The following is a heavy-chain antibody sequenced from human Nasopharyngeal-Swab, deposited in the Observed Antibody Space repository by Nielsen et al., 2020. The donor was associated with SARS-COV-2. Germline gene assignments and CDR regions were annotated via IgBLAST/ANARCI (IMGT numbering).Heavy chain of an antibody. CDR2: IFYSGST. J-gene: IGHJ5*02. D-gene: IGHD3-10*01. CDR3: ARGPGVRGVIIFEYYNWFDP. Sequence: SQTLSLTCTVSGGSVSSGSYYWSWIRQPPGKGLEWIGYIFYSGSTNYNPSLKSRVTISVETSKNQFSLRLSSVTAADTAVYYCARGPGVRGVIIFEYYNWFDPWGQGTLVTVSS. CDR1: GGSVSSGSYY. V-gene: IGHV4-61*01.